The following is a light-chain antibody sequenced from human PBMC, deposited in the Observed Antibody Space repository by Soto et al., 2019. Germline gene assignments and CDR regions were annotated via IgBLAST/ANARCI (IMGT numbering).Light chain of an antibody. CDR3: SSYTSASSVI. CDR1: TSDIGAYSY. J-gene: IGLJ2*01. V-gene: IGLV2-14*03. Sequence: QSVLTQPASVSGSPGQSITISCTGTTSDIGAYSYVSWYQQHPGKAPKLLIYDASARPLGVSNRFSGSKSGDTASLTISRLQADDEADYYCSSYTSASSVIFGGGTQLTVL. CDR2: DAS.